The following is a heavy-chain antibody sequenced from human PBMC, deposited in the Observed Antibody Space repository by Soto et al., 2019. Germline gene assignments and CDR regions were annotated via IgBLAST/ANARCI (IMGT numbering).Heavy chain of an antibody. Sequence: PSETLSLTCTVSGGSISSSSYYWGWIRQPPGKGLEWIGSIYYSGSTYYNPSLKSRVTISVDTSKNQFSLKLSSVTAADTAVYYCARSDYFFGSGYQLVVYMDFWGQGSTVPVSS. CDR2: IYYSGST. J-gene: IGHJ6*03. D-gene: IGHD3-3*01. V-gene: IGHV4-39*01. CDR1: GGSISSSSYY. CDR3: ARSDYFFGSGYQLVVYMDF.